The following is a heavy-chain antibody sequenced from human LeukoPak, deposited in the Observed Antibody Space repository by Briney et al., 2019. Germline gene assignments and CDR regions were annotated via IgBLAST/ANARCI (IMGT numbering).Heavy chain of an antibody. D-gene: IGHD6-13*01. J-gene: IGHJ4*02. CDR2: IRYDGSNK. CDR3: AKDRSYSAAAGSFDY. CDR1: GFTFSSYG. Sequence: GGSLRLSCAASGFTFSSYGMHWVRQAPGKGLEWVAFIRYDGSNKYYADSVKGRFTISRDNSKNTLYLQMNSLRAEDTAVYYCAKDRSYSAAAGSFDYWGQGTLVTVSS. V-gene: IGHV3-30*02.